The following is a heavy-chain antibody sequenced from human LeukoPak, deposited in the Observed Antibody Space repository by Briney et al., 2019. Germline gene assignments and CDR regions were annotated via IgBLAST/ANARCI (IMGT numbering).Heavy chain of an antibody. V-gene: IGHV4-30-2*01. D-gene: IGHD6-13*01. CDR2: VYHSGST. Sequence: SETLSLTCTVSGGSISSYSWSWIRQPPGKGLEWIGYVYHSGSTYYNPSLKSRVTISVDRSKNQFSLKLSSVTAADTAVYYCARDLGYSSSYYFDYWGQGTLVTVSS. J-gene: IGHJ4*02. CDR3: ARDLGYSSSYYFDY. CDR1: GGSISSYS.